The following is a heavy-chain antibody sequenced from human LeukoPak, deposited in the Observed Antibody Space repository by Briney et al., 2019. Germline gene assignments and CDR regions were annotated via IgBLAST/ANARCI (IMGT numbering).Heavy chain of an antibody. Sequence: SVKVSCKASGGTFSRYAISWVRQAPGQGLEWMGGISPIFGTVNYAQKFQGRVTMTRDTSTSTVYMELSSLRSEDTAVYYCARGGTRIAVAGNRAPFDLWGRGTLVTVSS. CDR1: GGTFSRYA. D-gene: IGHD6-19*01. V-gene: IGHV1-69*05. J-gene: IGHJ2*01. CDR2: ISPIFGTV. CDR3: ARGGTRIAVAGNRAPFDL.